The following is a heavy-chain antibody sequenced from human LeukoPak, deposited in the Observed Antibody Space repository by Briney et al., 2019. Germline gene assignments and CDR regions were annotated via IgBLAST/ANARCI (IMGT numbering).Heavy chain of an antibody. CDR2: ISSSGSTI. CDR3: ARGSVDTAMAGDY. D-gene: IGHD5-18*01. V-gene: IGHV3-48*04. J-gene: IGHJ4*02. Sequence: PGGSLRLSCAASGYTFSSYSMNWVRQAPGKGLEWVSYISSSGSTIYYADSVKGRFTISRDNAKNSLYLQMNSLRAEDTAVHYCARGSVDTAMAGDYWGQGTLVTVSS. CDR1: GYTFSSYS.